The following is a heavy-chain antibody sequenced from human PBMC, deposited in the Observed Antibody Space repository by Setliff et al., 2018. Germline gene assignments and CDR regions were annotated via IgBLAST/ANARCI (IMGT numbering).Heavy chain of an antibody. J-gene: IGHJ3*01. D-gene: IGHD3-16*01. Sequence: SETLSLTCTVSGDSIMSPTYTWTWIRQLPGKGLEWIGYVSRSGSTSYNSSLKRQISISLDTSKNQFSLKLSSVTAADTAIYYCVSWGSAIAFDLWGQGTVVTVSS. V-gene: IGHV4-31*01. CDR2: VSRSGST. CDR3: VSWGSAIAFDL. CDR1: GDSIMSPTYT.